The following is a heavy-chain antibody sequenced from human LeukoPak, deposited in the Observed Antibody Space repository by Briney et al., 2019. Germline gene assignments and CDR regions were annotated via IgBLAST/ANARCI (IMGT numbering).Heavy chain of an antibody. CDR2: ISYDGSNK. Sequence: GGSLRLSCAASGFTFSSYGMHWVRQAPGKGLEWVAVISYDGSNKYYADSVKGRFTISRDNSKNTLYLQMNSPRAEDTAVYYCARGDSSGYYYVYWGQGTLVTVSS. V-gene: IGHV3-30*03. D-gene: IGHD3-22*01. CDR1: GFTFSSYG. CDR3: ARGDSSGYYYVY. J-gene: IGHJ4*02.